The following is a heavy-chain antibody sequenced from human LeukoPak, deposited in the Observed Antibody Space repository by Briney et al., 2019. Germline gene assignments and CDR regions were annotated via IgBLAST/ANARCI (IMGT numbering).Heavy chain of an antibody. V-gene: IGHV3-33*06. D-gene: IGHD3-3*01. CDR1: GFTFSSYG. J-gene: IGHJ4*02. CDR2: IWYDGSNK. CDR3: AKEALVGINYYDFLSGYNPYFDY. Sequence: GGSLRLSCAASGFTFSSYGMHWVRQAPGKGLEWVAVIWYDGSNKYYADSVKGRFTISRDNSKNTLYLQMNSLRAEDTAVYYCAKEALVGINYYDFLSGYNPYFDYWGQGTLVTVSS.